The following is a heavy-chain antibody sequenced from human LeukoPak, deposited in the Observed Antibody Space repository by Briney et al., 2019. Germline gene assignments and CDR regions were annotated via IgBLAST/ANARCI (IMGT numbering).Heavy chain of an antibody. D-gene: IGHD6-13*01. CDR2: ISGSGGST. V-gene: IGHV3-23*01. CDR3: ARDTNLRIAAAVAAFDI. Sequence: GGSLRLSCAASGFTFSSYAMSWVRQAPGKGLEWVSAISGSGGSTYYADSVKGRFTISRDNSKNSLYLQMNSLRAEDTAVYYCARDTNLRIAAAVAAFDIWGQGTMVTVSS. J-gene: IGHJ3*02. CDR1: GFTFSSYA.